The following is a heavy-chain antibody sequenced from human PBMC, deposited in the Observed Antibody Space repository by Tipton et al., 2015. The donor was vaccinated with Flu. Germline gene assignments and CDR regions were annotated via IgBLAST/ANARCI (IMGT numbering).Heavy chain of an antibody. V-gene: IGHV3-48*01. CDR3: ARGYDILTDGGGYFDY. Sequence: SLRLSCVASGFTFSSCDMNWVRQAPGKGLEWVSYISSSSSTLYHADSVQGRFTISRDNAKNSLYLQMNSLRAEDTAVYYCARGYDILTDGGGYFDYWGQGTLVTVSS. CDR2: ISSSSSTL. J-gene: IGHJ4*02. CDR1: GFTFSSCD. D-gene: IGHD3-9*01.